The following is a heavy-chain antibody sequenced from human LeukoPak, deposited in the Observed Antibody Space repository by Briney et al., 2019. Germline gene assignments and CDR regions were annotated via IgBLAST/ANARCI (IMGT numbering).Heavy chain of an antibody. Sequence: SVKVSCKASGDNFDTYVVTWVRQAPGQGLEWMGRIIPTLDVANFAQKFNGRVSITADKSTNTAHLELSSLRSEDTAVYYCTREGVYSPDPSSYHRLPFDIWGKGTVVIVSS. V-gene: IGHV1-69*04. CDR2: IIPTLDVA. CDR3: TREGVYSPDPSSYHRLPFDI. D-gene: IGHD3-16*02. CDR1: GDNFDTYV. J-gene: IGHJ3*02.